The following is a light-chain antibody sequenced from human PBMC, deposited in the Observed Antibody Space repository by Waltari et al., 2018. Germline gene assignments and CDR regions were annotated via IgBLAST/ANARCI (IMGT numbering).Light chain of an antibody. CDR3: MIWHRRAWV. Sequence: VVTQPTSLSASPGASASLTCTLRSDLNIDFYMIYWYQQQPGSPPQFLLRYNSESDKVPRSGVPSRFSRSKDHSANTGILLSSGLPTDDEADYYCMIWHRRAWVFGGGTKLTVL. V-gene: IGLV5-45*01. J-gene: IGLJ3*02. CDR2: YNSESDK. CDR1: SDLNIDFYM.